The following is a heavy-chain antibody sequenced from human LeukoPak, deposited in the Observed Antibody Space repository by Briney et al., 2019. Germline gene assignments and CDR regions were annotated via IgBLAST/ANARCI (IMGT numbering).Heavy chain of an antibody. Sequence: GGALRVSCAASGFTFSRYTMTWVRQGPGKGLEWVSSISGSGGYTYNSDSVKGRFTISRDNSNNTLYLQMNSLRAEDTAVYYCAKALMITFGGVNFDCWGQGALVTVSS. CDR1: GFTFSRYT. V-gene: IGHV3-23*01. J-gene: IGHJ4*02. CDR3: AKALMITFGGVNFDC. CDR2: ISGSGGYT. D-gene: IGHD3-16*01.